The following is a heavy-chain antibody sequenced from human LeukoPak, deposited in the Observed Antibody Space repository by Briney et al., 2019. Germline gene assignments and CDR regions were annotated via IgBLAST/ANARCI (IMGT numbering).Heavy chain of an antibody. CDR3: AKKATGGSGEGHFDY. CDR2: ISYDGTNK. CDR1: GFTFSNFG. Sequence: GRSLRLSCAASGFTFSNFGMYWVRQAPGKGLEWVAVISYDGTNKYYADSVKGRFTLSRDNAQNTLYLQMNSLRPEDTAIYYCAKKATGGSGEGHFDYWGQGTLVTVSS. D-gene: IGHD3-10*01. V-gene: IGHV3-30*18. J-gene: IGHJ4*02.